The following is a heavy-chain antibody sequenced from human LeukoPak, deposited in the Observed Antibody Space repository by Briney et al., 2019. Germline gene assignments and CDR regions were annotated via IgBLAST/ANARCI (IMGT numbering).Heavy chain of an antibody. CDR2: ISSSSSTI. D-gene: IGHD3-3*01. CDR3: ARVFSGQEDY. CDR1: GFTVSSSH. Sequence: GGSLRLSCAASGFTVSSSHMSWVRQAPGKGLEWVSYISSSSSTIYYADSVKGRFTISRDNAKNSLYLQMNSLRDEDTAVYYCARVFSGQEDYWGQGTLVTVSS. J-gene: IGHJ4*02. V-gene: IGHV3-48*02.